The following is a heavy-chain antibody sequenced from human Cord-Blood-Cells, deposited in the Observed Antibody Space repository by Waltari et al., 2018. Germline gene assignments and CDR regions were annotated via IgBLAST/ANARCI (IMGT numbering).Heavy chain of an antibody. CDR3: ARDGVGATDAFDI. CDR1: GFTFSSYW. CDR2: RKKGVSEK. D-gene: IGHD1-26*01. J-gene: IGHJ3*02. Sequence: EVQLVESGGGLVQPGGSLRLSCAASGFTFSSYWMRWVGRAPGKGWEWEANRKKGVSEKYYVGSVKGRFTISRDNAKNSLYLQMNSLRAEDTAVYYCARDGVGATDAFDIWGQGTMVTVSS. V-gene: IGHV3-7*01.